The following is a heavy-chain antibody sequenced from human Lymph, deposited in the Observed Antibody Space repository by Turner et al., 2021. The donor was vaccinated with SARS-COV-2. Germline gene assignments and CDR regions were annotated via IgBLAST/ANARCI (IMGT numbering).Heavy chain of an antibody. Sequence: QVQLQESGPGLVRPSETLSHTCTVSGVSISSQSWSWIRQSPGRGLEWIGYFYKIGSIDYNPTLRSRVTISVDTSKNQLSLNLISMTAADTAVYYCARHQGSTSGYDHGMNVWGQGTAVIVSS. V-gene: IGHV4-59*08. J-gene: IGHJ6*02. CDR2: FYKIGSI. CDR3: ARHQGSTSGYDHGMNV. D-gene: IGHD1-1*01. CDR1: GVSISSQS.